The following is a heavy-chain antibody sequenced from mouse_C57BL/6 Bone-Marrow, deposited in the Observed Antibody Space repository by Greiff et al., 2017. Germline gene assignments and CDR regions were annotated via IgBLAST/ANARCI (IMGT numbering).Heavy chain of an antibody. D-gene: IGHD1-1*01. CDR2: IYPRDGST. J-gene: IGHJ1*03. CDR1: GYTFTSYD. CDR3: ARDYGSSYWYFDV. Sequence: QVQLQQSGPELVKPGASVKLSCKASGYTFTSYDINWVKQRPGQGLEWIGWIYPRDGSTQYNEKFKGKATLTVDTSSSTAYMEIHSLTSEDSAVYFCARDYGSSYWYFDVWGTGTTVTVSS. V-gene: IGHV1-85*01.